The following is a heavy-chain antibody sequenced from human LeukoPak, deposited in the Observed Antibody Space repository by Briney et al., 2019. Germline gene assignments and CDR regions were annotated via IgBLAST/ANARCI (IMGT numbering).Heavy chain of an antibody. V-gene: IGHV1-69*13. D-gene: IGHD3-10*01. CDR3: ARAGWFGELLYYFDY. CDR2: IIPIFGTA. J-gene: IGHJ4*02. Sequence: SVKVSCKASGYTFTSYGISWVRQAPGQGLEWMGGIIPIFGTANYAQKFQGRVTITADESTSTAYMELSSLRSEDTAVYYCARAGWFGELLYYFDYWGQGTLVTVSS. CDR1: GYTFTSYG.